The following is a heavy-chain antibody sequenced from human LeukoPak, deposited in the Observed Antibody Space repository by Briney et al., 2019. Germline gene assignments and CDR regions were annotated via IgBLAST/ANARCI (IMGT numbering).Heavy chain of an antibody. Sequence: GGSLRLSCAASGLTFSSYSMNWVRQAPGKGLEWVSYISSSSTGTIIYYADSVKGRFTISRDNAKNSLILQMNSLRAADTAVYYCARVRDSGRWGAFDIWGQGTMVTVSS. CDR1: GLTFSSYS. D-gene: IGHD1-26*01. J-gene: IGHJ3*02. CDR3: ARVRDSGRWGAFDI. V-gene: IGHV3-48*04. CDR2: ISSSSTGTII.